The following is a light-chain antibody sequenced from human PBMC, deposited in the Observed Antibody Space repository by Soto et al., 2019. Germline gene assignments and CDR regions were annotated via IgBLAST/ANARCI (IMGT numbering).Light chain of an antibody. CDR3: KSYAGSNTYV. J-gene: IGLJ1*01. CDR1: KNDVGFYDF. V-gene: IGLV2-8*01. Sequence: LAQPPSASGSPGQSVTISCTGTKNDVGFYDFVSWYQHHPGKAPRLIIYEVVQRPSGVPDRFSGSKSGNTASLTVSGLQAADEADYFCKSYAGSNTYVFGSGTKVTVL. CDR2: EVV.